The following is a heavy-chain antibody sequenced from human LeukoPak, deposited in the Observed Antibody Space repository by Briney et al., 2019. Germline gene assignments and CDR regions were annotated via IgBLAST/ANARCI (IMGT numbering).Heavy chain of an antibody. J-gene: IGHJ4*02. CDR3: ARDPSSGYAIPDY. CDR2: ISSSSSYV. CDR1: GFTFSSYS. V-gene: IGHV3-21*01. Sequence: GSLRLSCAASGFTFSSYSMNWVRQAPGKGLEWVSSISSSSSYVYYADSVKGRFTISRDNAKNSLYLQMNSLRAEDTAVYYCARDPSSGYAIPDYWGQGTLVTVSS. D-gene: IGHD5-12*01.